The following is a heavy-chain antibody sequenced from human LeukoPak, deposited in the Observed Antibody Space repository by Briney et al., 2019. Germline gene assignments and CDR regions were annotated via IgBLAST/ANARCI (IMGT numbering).Heavy chain of an antibody. CDR1: GYTFTSYG. Sequence: ASVKVSCKASGYTFTSYGISWVRQAPGQGLEWMGWISAYNGNTNYAQKFQGRVTMTRDTSISTAYMELSRLRSDDTAVYYCARADLAARPPYYYYMDVWGKGTTVTVSS. D-gene: IGHD6-6*01. CDR3: ARADLAARPPYYYYMDV. CDR2: ISAYNGNT. V-gene: IGHV1-18*01. J-gene: IGHJ6*03.